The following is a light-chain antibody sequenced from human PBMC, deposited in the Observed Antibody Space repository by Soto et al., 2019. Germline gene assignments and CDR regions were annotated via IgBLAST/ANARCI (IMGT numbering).Light chain of an antibody. CDR2: EGT. CDR1: SSDVGSYNL. Sequence: QSVLTQPASVSGSPRQSITISCTGTSSDVGSYNLVSWYQQHPGKAPKFIIYEGTKRPAGVSIRFSGSKSGNTASLTISGLQTGDEADYYCCSYAGNSTWVFGGGTKLTVL. J-gene: IGLJ3*02. CDR3: CSYAGNSTWV. V-gene: IGLV2-23*01.